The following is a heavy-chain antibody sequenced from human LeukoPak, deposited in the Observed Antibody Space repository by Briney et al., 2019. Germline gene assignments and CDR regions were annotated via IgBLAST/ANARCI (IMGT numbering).Heavy chain of an antibody. V-gene: IGHV4-30-4*08. CDR1: GGSISSGDYY. CDR3: ARGYYYDSSGDAFDI. Sequence: SETLSLTCTVSGGSISSGDYYRSWIRQPPGKGLEWIGYIYYSGSTYYNPSLKSRVTISVDTSKNQFSLKLSSVTAADTAVYYCARGYYYDSSGDAFDIWGKGTMVTVS. D-gene: IGHD3-22*01. CDR2: IYYSGST. J-gene: IGHJ3*02.